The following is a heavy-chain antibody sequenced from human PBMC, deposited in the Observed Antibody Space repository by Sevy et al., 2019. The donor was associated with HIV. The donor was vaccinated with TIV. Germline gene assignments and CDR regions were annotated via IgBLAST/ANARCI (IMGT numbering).Heavy chain of an antibody. J-gene: IGHJ6*03. CDR1: GGSFSGYY. D-gene: IGHD3-16*01. CDR3: ASVLPMITFGGVRAHYYYYMDV. V-gene: IGHV4-34*01. Sequence: SETLSLTCAVYGGSFSGYYWSWIRQPPGKGLEWIGEINHSGSTNYNPSLKSRVTISVDTSKNQFSLKLSSVTAADTAVYYCASVLPMITFGGVRAHYYYYMDVWGKGTTVTVSS. CDR2: INHSGST.